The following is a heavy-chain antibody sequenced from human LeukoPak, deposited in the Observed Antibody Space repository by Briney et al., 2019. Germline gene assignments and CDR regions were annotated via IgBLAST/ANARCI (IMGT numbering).Heavy chain of an antibody. CDR1: GYTFTSYG. J-gene: IGHJ3*02. V-gene: IGHV1-18*01. CDR2: VSAYNGNT. CDR3: ARETTTSYAFDI. D-gene: IGHD1-1*01. Sequence: ASVKVSCKASGYTFTSYGISWVRQAPGQGVERMGWVSAYNGNTNYAQKLQGRVTMTTDTSTSTAYMELRSLRPDDTAVYYCARETTTSYAFDIWGQGTMVTVSS.